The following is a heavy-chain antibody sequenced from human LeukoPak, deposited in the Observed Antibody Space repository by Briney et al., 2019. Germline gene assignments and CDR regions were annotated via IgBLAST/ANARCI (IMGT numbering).Heavy chain of an antibody. CDR3: ATEGLASYALYI. V-gene: IGHV1-69-2*01. J-gene: IGHJ3*02. CDR1: GYTFTDYY. CDR2: GDPGDGET. Sequence: VASVKISCKVSGYTFTDYYMHWVQQAPRKGLEWMGLGDPGDGETIYAEKFQGRVTITADTSTDTAYMGLSSLRSEDTAVYYCATEGLASYALYIWGQGTMVTVSS. D-gene: IGHD1-26*01.